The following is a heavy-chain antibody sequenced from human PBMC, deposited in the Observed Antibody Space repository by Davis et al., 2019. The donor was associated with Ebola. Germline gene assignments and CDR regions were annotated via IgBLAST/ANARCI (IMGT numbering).Heavy chain of an antibody. D-gene: IGHD2-2*01. CDR3: ARCRSLYHDGFDI. J-gene: IGHJ3*02. CDR2: MYPADSET. Sequence: PGGSLRLSCKASGYSFTTYWIGWVRQMPGKGLEWMGIMYPADSETRYSPSFQGQVTISADKSTNTAYLQWSSLKASDTAIYYCARCRSLYHDGFDIWGQGTVVTVSS. CDR1: GYSFTTYW. V-gene: IGHV5-51*01.